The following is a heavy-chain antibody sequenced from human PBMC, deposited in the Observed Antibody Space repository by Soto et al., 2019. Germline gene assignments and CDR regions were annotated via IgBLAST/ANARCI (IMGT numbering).Heavy chain of an antibody. Sequence: QVQLEQSGAEVKKSGSSVTVSCKAAGGTFSNFSLSWVRQAPGQGFEWMGGIIPLFGTTNYAQKFQGRVTISADDSATTALMELSSLRSDDPAVYYCVRGRGIGFSSSWNIYWYYNMDVWGQGTTVTVSS. V-gene: IGHV1-69*01. CDR1: GGTFSNFS. CDR2: IIPLFGTT. D-gene: IGHD6-13*01. CDR3: VRGRGIGFSSSWNIYWYYNMDV. J-gene: IGHJ6*02.